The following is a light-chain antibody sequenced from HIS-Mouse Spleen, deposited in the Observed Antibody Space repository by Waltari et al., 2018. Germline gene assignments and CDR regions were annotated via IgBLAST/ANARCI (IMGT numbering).Light chain of an antibody. CDR3: SSYTSSSTLV. V-gene: IGLV2-14*03. CDR1: SSDVGGYNY. Sequence: QSALTQPASVSGSPGQSITISCTGTSSDVGGYNYVSWYQQHPGKAPKLMIYDVSNRPPGVSNRFSGSKSGNTACLTISGLQAEDEADYYCSSYTSSSTLVFGGGTKLTV. J-gene: IGLJ2*01. CDR2: DVS.